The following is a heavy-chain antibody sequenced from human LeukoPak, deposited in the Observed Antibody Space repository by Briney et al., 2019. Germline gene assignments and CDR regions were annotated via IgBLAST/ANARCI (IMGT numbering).Heavy chain of an antibody. D-gene: IGHD3-22*01. CDR3: ARGYDSSAYYPFNY. V-gene: IGHV4-59*11. J-gene: IGHJ4*02. Sequence: SETLSLTCAVSGGSLSTHHWSWIRQSPGRGLEWIGYISDSGSTNYNPSLKSRVTISVDTSKNQFSLMLSSVTAADTAVYYCARGYDSSAYYPFNYWGQGTLVTVSS. CDR1: GGSLSTHH. CDR2: ISDSGST.